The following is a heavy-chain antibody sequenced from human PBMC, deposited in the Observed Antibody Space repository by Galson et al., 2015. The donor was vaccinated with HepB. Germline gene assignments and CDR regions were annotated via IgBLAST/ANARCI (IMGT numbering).Heavy chain of an antibody. CDR3: TRGVSGDF. Sequence: SLRLSCAASGFTFSAYWMSWVRQSPGKGLGWVANIKQDGSEGFYVDSVKGRFTISRDNAKNSLYLQMNSLTAEDTALYYCTRGVSGDFWGQGTLVTVSS. J-gene: IGHJ4*02. CDR2: IKQDGSEG. CDR1: GFTFSAYW. V-gene: IGHV3-7*04. D-gene: IGHD3-3*01.